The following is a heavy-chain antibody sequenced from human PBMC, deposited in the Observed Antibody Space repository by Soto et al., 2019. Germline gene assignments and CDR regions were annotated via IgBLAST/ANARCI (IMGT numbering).Heavy chain of an antibody. D-gene: IGHD6-13*01. V-gene: IGHV3-11*06. J-gene: IGHJ4*02. CDR1: GFTFSDYY. CDR3: ARLRASSWYMGGYLDY. CDR2: IVTSSAYT. Sequence: SLRLSCVASGFTFSDYYMGWVRQAPGKGLEYISYIVTSSAYTNYADSVKGRFSISRDNAKNSLHLVMNRLRAEDSGVYYCARLRASSWYMGGYLDYWGLGTQVTVSS.